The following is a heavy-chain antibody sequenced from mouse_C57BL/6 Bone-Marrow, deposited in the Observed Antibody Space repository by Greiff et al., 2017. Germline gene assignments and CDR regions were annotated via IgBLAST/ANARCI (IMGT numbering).Heavy chain of an antibody. V-gene: IGHV1-50*01. CDR3: SRWGNY. Sequence: VQLLQSGAELVKPGASVKLFCKASGYTFTSYWMQWVKQRPGQGLEWIGELDPSDSYTNYNQKVKGKATLTVDTSSSTAYIQLSSLTSEDAAVYYCSRWGNYWGQGTTLTVSS. CDR1: GYTFTSYW. CDR2: LDPSDSYT. J-gene: IGHJ2*01.